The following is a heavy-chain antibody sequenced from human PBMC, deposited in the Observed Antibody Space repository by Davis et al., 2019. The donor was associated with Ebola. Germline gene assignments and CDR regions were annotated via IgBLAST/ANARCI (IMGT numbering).Heavy chain of an antibody. J-gene: IGHJ3*01. V-gene: IGHV5-51*01. CDR1: GNSFTSHW. CDR3: ASLRRTITGMDDGFDL. Sequence: GGSLRLSCQDSGNSFTSHWIGWVRQVPGKGLEWMGLIYTGDSDTRYSPSFRGQVTISADKSTRSAYLQWGSLKASDTAMYYCASLRRTITGMDDGFDLWGQGTMVTVSS. D-gene: IGHD1-20*01. CDR2: IYTGDSDT.